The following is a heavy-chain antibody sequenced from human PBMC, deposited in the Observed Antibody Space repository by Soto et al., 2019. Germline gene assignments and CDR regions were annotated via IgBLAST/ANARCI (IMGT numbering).Heavy chain of an antibody. D-gene: IGHD2-15*01. Sequence: ASVKVSCKASGYTFTSYAMHWVRQAPGQRLEWMGWINAGNGNTKYSQKFQGRVTITRDTSASTAYMELSSLRSEDTAVYYCARGVVGSVVVVAAQRGAFDYWGQGTLVTVSS. V-gene: IGHV1-3*01. CDR2: INAGNGNT. CDR3: ARGVVGSVVVVAAQRGAFDY. J-gene: IGHJ4*02. CDR1: GYTFTSYA.